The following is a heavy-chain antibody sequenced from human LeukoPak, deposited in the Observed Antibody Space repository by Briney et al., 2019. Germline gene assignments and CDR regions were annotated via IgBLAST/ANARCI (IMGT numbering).Heavy chain of an antibody. V-gene: IGHV1-2*02. Sequence: ASVKVSFKGSGYTFTVYYMHWVRQAPGQGGEWMGWINPNSGGTSYAQKFQGRVTMTRDTDINTAYMELSRLRSDDTAVYYCARAYSSVWTVDYWGQGTLVTVSS. J-gene: IGHJ4*02. CDR2: INPNSGGT. CDR1: GYTFTVYY. D-gene: IGHD6-19*01. CDR3: ARAYSSVWTVDY.